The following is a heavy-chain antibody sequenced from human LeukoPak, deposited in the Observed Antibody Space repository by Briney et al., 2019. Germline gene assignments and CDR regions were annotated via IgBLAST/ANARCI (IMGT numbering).Heavy chain of an antibody. Sequence: ASVKVSCKASGYTFTGYYMHWVRQAPGQGLEWMGWINPNSGGTNYAQKFQGRVTMTRDTSISTAYMELSRLRSDDTAVYYCARDENCSSTSCFDWFDPWGQGTLVTVSS. D-gene: IGHD2-2*01. CDR3: ARDENCSSTSCFDWFDP. CDR2: INPNSGGT. J-gene: IGHJ5*02. V-gene: IGHV1-2*02. CDR1: GYTFTGYY.